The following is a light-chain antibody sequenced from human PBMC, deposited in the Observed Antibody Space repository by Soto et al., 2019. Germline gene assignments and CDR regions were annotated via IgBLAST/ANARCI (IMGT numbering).Light chain of an antibody. CDR2: DVS. CDR1: HSVSSNY. J-gene: IGKJ1*01. CDR3: QQYRISPT. Sequence: DIVLTQSPGTLSLSPGERAPLSCRYSHSVSSNYLAWYQQKPGQAPRLLLYDVSSRAPGIPDRVSGSGSGTHLTLTISRRGPGDFAVYYSQQYRISPTFGKVIKVEIK. V-gene: IGKV3-20*01.